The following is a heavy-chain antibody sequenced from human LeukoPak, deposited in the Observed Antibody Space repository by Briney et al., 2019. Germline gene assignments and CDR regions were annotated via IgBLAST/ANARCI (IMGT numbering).Heavy chain of an antibody. J-gene: IGHJ5*02. Sequence: SETLSPTWAVCGGSFSDYYWSWIRQPPGKGLGWVWEINHSGSTNYNPSLKRRVTISVDTSNTQFSLKLSSVTAADTAVYYCASRRPGIAVAGTLGSRFDPWGQGTLVTVSS. CDR2: INHSGST. CDR3: ASRRPGIAVAGTLGSRFDP. D-gene: IGHD6-19*01. CDR1: GGSFSDYY. V-gene: IGHV4-34*01.